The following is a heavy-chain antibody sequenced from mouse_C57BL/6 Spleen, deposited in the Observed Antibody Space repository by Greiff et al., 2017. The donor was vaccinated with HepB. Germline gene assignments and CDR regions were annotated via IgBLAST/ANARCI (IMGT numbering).Heavy chain of an antibody. D-gene: IGHD1-1*01. CDR2: IDPSDSYT. V-gene: IGHV1-50*01. Sequence: QVQLQQPGAELVKPGASVKLSCKASGYTFTSYWMQWVKQRPGQGLEWIGEIDPSDSYTNYNQKFKGKATLTVDTSSSTAYMQLSSLTSEYSAVYYCATRITTVVAETYCGQGTLVTVSA. J-gene: IGHJ3*01. CDR1: GYTFTSYW. CDR3: ATRITTVVAETY.